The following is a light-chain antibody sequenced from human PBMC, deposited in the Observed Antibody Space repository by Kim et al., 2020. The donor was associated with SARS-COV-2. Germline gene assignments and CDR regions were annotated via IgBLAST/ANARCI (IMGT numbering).Light chain of an antibody. CDR2: CAS. V-gene: IGKV3-20*01. J-gene: IGKJ1*01. Sequence: EIVLTQSPGTLSLSPGERATLSCRASQSATSSYLAWYQQKPGQPPRLLVYCASNRTTGIPDRFSGSGSGTDFTLTISRLESEDLAVYYCQRYSTSLRTFGQGTKVEIK. CDR1: QSATSSY. CDR3: QRYSTSLRT.